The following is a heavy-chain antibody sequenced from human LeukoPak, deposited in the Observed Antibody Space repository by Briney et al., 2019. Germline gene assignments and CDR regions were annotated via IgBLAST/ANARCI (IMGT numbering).Heavy chain of an antibody. CDR1: GGTFSSYA. CDR3: ASVPYYYDSSGYYYDY. D-gene: IGHD3-22*01. V-gene: IGHV1-69*13. J-gene: IGHJ4*02. CDR2: IIPIFGTA. Sequence: SVKVSCKASGGTFSSYAISWVRQAPGQGLKWMGGIIPIFGTANYAQKFQGRVTITADESTSTAYMELSSLRSEDTAVYYCASVPYYYDSSGYYYDYWGQGTLVTVSS.